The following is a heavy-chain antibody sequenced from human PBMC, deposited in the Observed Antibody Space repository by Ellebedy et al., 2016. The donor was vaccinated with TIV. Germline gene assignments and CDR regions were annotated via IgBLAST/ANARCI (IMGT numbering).Heavy chain of an antibody. Sequence: SETLSLTXTVSGGSISSGGYYWSWIRQHPGKGLEWIGYIYYSGSTYYNPSLKSRVTISVDTSKNQFSLKLSSVTAADTAVYYCARGGSSGWPLDYWGQGTLVTVSS. CDR2: IYYSGST. V-gene: IGHV4-31*03. CDR1: GGSISSGGYY. J-gene: IGHJ4*02. CDR3: ARGGSSGWPLDY. D-gene: IGHD6-19*01.